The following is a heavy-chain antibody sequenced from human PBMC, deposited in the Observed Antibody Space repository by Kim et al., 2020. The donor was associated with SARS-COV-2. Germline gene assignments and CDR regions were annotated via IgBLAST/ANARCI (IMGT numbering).Heavy chain of an antibody. CDR3: ARGRITIFGVVTEFDY. D-gene: IGHD3-3*01. Sequence: SLRSRVTISVDQSKNQFSRKLSSVTAADTAVYYCARGRITIFGVVTEFDYWGQGTLVTVSS. J-gene: IGHJ4*02. V-gene: IGHV4-31*02.